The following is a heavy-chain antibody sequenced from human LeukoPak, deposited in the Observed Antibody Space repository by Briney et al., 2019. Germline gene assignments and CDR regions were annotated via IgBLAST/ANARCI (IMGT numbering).Heavy chain of an antibody. CDR3: ARDQRYFTC. Sequence: GGSLRLSCAASGFTFRSYTMNWVRQAPGEGLEWVSSISSSGANIYYADPVKGRFTISRDNAKNSLYLQMNSLRAEDTAVYYCARDQRYFTCWGQGTLVTVSS. CDR1: GFTFRSYT. CDR2: ISSSGANI. J-gene: IGHJ4*02. D-gene: IGHD3-9*01. V-gene: IGHV3-21*01.